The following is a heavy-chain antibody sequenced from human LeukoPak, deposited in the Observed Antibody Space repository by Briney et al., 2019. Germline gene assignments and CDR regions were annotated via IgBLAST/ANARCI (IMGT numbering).Heavy chain of an antibody. D-gene: IGHD2-15*01. CDR2: MNPNSGNT. J-gene: IGHJ5*02. Sequence: ASVKVSCKASGYTFTSYDINWVRQATGQGLEWMGWMNPNSGNTGYAQKFQGRVTITRNTSISTAYMELSSLRSEDTAVYYCARGRRHCSGGSCYWFDPWGQGTLVTVSS. CDR1: GYTFTSYD. V-gene: IGHV1-8*03. CDR3: ARGRRHCSGGSCYWFDP.